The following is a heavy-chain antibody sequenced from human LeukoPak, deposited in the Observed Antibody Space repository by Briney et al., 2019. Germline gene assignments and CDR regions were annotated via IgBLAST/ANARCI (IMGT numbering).Heavy chain of an antibody. V-gene: IGHV3-11*04. CDR3: ARERILWFGELLVYYYGMDV. D-gene: IGHD3-10*01. CDR2: ISSSGSTI. J-gene: IGHJ6*02. Sequence: PGGSLRLSCAASGFTFSDYYMSWIRQAPGKGLEWVSYISSSGSTIYYADSVKGRFTISRDNAKNSLYLQMNSLRAEDTAVYCCARERILWFGELLVYYYGMDVWGQGTTVTVSS. CDR1: GFTFSDYY.